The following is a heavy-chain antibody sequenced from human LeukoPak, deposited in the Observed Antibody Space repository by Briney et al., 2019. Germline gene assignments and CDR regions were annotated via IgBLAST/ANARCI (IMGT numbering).Heavy chain of an antibody. J-gene: IGHJ5*02. D-gene: IGHD5-12*01. CDR2: FYYSGNT. V-gene: IGHV4-39*01. CDR1: GVSITHY. Sequence: SETLSLTCTVSGVSITHYWGWIRQPPGKGLEWIGSFYYSGNTYYNSSLESRVTISVDTSKNQLSLKLTSVTAADTAIYYCARQWDIVATWGRWFDPWGQGVLVTVSS. CDR3: ARQWDIVATWGRWFDP.